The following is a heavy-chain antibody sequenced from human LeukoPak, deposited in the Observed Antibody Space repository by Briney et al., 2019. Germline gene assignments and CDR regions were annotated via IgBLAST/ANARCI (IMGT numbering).Heavy chain of an antibody. CDR3: ARDRGLWSYYYGSGSPTRHFDY. V-gene: IGHV3-74*01. CDR1: GFTFSSYW. Sequence: TGGSLRLSCAASGFTFSSYWMHWVRQAPGKGLVWVSRINSDGSSTSYADSVKGRFTISRDNAKNTLYLQMNSLRAEDTAVYYCARDRGLWSYYYGSGSPTRHFDYWGQGTLVTVSS. D-gene: IGHD3-10*01. J-gene: IGHJ4*02. CDR2: INSDGSST.